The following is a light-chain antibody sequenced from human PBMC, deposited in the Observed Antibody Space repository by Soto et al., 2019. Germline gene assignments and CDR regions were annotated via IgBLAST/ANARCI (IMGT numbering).Light chain of an antibody. CDR3: QQYGRSPFT. CDR2: GAS. V-gene: IGKV3-20*01. J-gene: IGKJ3*01. CDR1: QSVSSSY. Sequence: EIVLTQSPGTLSVSPGERATLSCRASQSVSSSYLDWYQQKSGQAPRLLIYGASSKATGLPGRFSGSGSGTDFPLTISRLEPEGFAVYYCQQYGRSPFTFGPGTKVDIK.